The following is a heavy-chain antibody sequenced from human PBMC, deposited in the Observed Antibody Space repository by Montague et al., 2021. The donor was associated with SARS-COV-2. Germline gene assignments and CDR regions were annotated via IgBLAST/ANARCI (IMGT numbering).Heavy chain of an antibody. V-gene: IGHV4-39*07. D-gene: IGHD3-16*01. Sequence: SETLSLTSTVSGGSIANSHRYWGWARQPPGKGLEWIGSVLYTGTPYDHPSLTARVTISLDTSKNQFSLKMYSVTAADTATYFCVAGGDSAKAGAYWGQGTLVTVSS. CDR1: GGSIANSHRY. CDR2: VLYTGTP. J-gene: IGHJ4*02. CDR3: VAGGDSAKAGAY.